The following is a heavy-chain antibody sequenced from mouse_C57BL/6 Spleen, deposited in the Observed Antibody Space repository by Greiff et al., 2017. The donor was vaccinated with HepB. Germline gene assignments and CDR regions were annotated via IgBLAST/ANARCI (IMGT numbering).Heavy chain of an antibody. CDR1: GYAFSSSW. CDR2: IYPGDGDT. D-gene: IGHD2-4*01. V-gene: IGHV1-82*01. Sequence: QVQLQQSGPELVKPGASVKISCKASGYAFSSSWMNWVKQRPVKGLEWIGRIYPGDGDTNYNGKFKGKATLTADKSSSTAYMQLSSLTSEDSAVYFCARENYDYDDYAMDYWGQGTSVTVSS. CDR3: ARENYDYDDYAMDY. J-gene: IGHJ4*01.